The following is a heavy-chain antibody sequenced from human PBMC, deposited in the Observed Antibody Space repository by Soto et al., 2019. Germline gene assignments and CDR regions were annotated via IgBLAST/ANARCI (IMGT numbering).Heavy chain of an antibody. Sequence: ASVQCLSKAFGYTSTNYYIDCVLQEHIQGSERMGWINPNSGGTDYALNLQGRMIMTRDTSISAADMDVSRLTSDDTAVYYCARAWGSSIWSWFDPWGQGTLVTVSS. CDR2: INPNSGGT. J-gene: IGHJ5*02. V-gene: IGHV1-2*02. CDR3: ARAWGSSIWSWFDP. CDR1: GYTSTNYY. D-gene: IGHD6-13*01.